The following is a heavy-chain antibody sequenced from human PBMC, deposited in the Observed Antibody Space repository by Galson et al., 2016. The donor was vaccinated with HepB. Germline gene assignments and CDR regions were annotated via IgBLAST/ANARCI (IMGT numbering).Heavy chain of an antibody. Sequence: PALVKPTQTLTLTCTFSGFSLNTRGMGVGWIRQPPGKALEWLALIYWDDDKRFSPSLKNRLTITKDTSGNQVVLTVTNMHPVDTGTHDCARTIVVQVTFDNCGQGTLVTVSS. D-gene: IGHD2-21*01. V-gene: IGHV2-5*02. CDR1: GFSLNTRGMG. CDR3: ARTIVVQVTFDN. CDR2: IYWDDDK. J-gene: IGHJ4*02.